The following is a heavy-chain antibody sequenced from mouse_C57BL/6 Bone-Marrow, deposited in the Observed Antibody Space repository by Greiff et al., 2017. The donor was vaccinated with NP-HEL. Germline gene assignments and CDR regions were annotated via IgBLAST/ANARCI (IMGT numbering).Heavy chain of an antibody. CDR2: IDPSDSYT. CDR3: AREGNYYGSSNWYFDV. D-gene: IGHD1-1*01. CDR1: GYTFTSYW. Sequence: QVQLQQPGAELVMPGASVKLSCKASGYTFTSYWMHWVKQRPGQGLEWIGEIDPSDSYTNYNHKFKGKSTLTVDKSSSTAYMQLSSLTSEDSAVYYCAREGNYYGSSNWYFDVWGTGTTVTVSS. V-gene: IGHV1-69*01. J-gene: IGHJ1*03.